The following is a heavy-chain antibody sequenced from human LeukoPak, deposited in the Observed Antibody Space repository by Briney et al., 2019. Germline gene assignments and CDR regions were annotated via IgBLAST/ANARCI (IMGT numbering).Heavy chain of an antibody. Sequence: TSETLSLTCTVSGYSISSGNYWGWIRQPPGKGLEWIGSIYHSGSTYYNPSLKSRVTISVDTSKNQFSLKLSSVTAADTAVYYCARGYYYGSGSVDYWGQGTLVTVSS. V-gene: IGHV4-38-2*02. D-gene: IGHD3-10*01. CDR2: IYHSGST. CDR1: GYSISSGNY. J-gene: IGHJ4*02. CDR3: ARGYYYGSGSVDY.